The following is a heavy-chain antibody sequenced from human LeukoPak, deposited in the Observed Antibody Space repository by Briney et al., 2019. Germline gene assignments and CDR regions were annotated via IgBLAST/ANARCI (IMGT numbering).Heavy chain of an antibody. D-gene: IGHD6-25*01. Sequence: GGSLRLSCAVSGITLSNYGISWVRQAPGKGLEWVGRIKSKIDGGTIDYAAPVKGRFTISRDDSRNTLYLQMNSLKTEDTAVYYCTTRRQDGCWGQGTLVTVS. CDR1: GITLSNYG. CDR2: IKSKIDGGTI. J-gene: IGHJ4*02. V-gene: IGHV3-15*01. CDR3: TTRRQDGC.